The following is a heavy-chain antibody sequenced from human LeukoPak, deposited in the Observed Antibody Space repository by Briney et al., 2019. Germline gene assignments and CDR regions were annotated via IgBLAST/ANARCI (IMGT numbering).Heavy chain of an antibody. CDR3: ARVWQWLFAVDY. Sequence: SETLSLTCTVSGGSVSSGSYYWRWIRQPPGKGLEWIGYIYYSGSTNYNPSLKSRVTISVDTSKNQFSLKLSSGTAADTAVYYCARVWQWLFAVDYWGQGTLVTVSS. CDR1: GGSVSSGSYY. V-gene: IGHV4-61*01. D-gene: IGHD6-19*01. CDR2: IYYSGST. J-gene: IGHJ4*02.